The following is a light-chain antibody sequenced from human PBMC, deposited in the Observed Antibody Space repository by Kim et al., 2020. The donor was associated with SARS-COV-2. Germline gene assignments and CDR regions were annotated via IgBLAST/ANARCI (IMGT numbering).Light chain of an antibody. V-gene: IGLV1-40*01. CDR2: DNT. CDR3: QSYDSRLSGSV. Sequence: QSVLTQPPSVSGAPGQRVTFFCTGSSSNIGGGYDVHWYQNLPGTAPKLLIYDNTNRPSGVPDRFSGSKSGTSASLAITGLQAEDEAEYYCQSYDSRLSGSVFGGGTQLTVL. J-gene: IGLJ2*01. CDR1: SSNIGGGYD.